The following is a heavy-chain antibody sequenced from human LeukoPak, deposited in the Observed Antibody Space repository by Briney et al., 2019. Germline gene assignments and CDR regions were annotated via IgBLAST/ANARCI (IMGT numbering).Heavy chain of an antibody. CDR3: ARERPSGSYYNDY. CDR1: GGTFSSYT. Sequence: ASVKVSCKASGGTFSSYTISWVRQAPGQGLEWMGRIIPILGIANYAQKVQGRVTITADKSTSTAYMELSSLRSEDTAVYYCARERPSGSYYNDYWGQGTLVTVSS. CDR2: IIPILGIA. J-gene: IGHJ4*02. D-gene: IGHD3-10*01. V-gene: IGHV1-69*04.